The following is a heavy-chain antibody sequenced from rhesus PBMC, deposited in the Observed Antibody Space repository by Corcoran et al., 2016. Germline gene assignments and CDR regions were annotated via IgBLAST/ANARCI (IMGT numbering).Heavy chain of an antibody. CDR2: IYCSGGGT. CDR3: ARDACGSGCYQYNVFDV. V-gene: IGHV4-106*01. J-gene: IGHJ5-1*01. Sequence: QVQLQESGPGLVKPSETLSLTCAVSGGSISDDYYWSWIRQPPGKGLEWIGYIYCSGGGTNYNLSLKIRVTSAIDTSKNQFSLKLSSVTAADTAVYYRARDACGSGCYQYNVFDVWGPGVLVTVTS. CDR1: GGSISDDYY. D-gene: IGHD2-21*01.